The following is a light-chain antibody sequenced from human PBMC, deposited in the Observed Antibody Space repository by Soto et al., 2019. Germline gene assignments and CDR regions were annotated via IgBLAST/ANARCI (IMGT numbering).Light chain of an antibody. CDR1: SSNIGSNF. CDR3: AAWDDNLSGWV. V-gene: IGLV1-47*01. CDR2: RNN. J-gene: IGLJ3*02. Sequence: QSVMTQPPSASGTPGQRVTFSCSGSSSNIGSNFVYWYQHLPGTAPKLLLYRNNQRPSGVPDRFSGSKSGTSASLAISGLRSEDEADYYCAAWDDNLSGWVFGGGTKVTVL.